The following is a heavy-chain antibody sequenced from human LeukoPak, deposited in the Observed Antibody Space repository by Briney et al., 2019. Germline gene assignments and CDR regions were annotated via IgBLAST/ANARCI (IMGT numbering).Heavy chain of an antibody. D-gene: IGHD3-3*01. V-gene: IGHV3-20*04. J-gene: IGHJ5*02. CDR1: GFTFDDYG. CDR3: ASTIFGGFDP. Sequence: PGGSLRLSCAASGFTFDDYGVSWVRQAPGKGLEWVSGINWNGGSTGYADSVKGRFTISRDNAKNSLYMQMNSLRAEDTALYYCASTIFGGFDPWGQGTLVTVSS. CDR2: INWNGGST.